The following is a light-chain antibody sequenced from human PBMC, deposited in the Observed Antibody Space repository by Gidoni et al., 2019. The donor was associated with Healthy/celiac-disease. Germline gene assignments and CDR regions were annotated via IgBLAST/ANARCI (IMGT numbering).Light chain of an antibody. CDR2: KAS. J-gene: IGKJ1*01. V-gene: IGKV1-5*03. CDR1: QSSSSW. Sequence: TQAPSTLSASVGDRVTITCRASQSSSSWLAWYQQKPGKAPKLLIYKASSLESGVPSRFSGSGSGTEFTLTISSLQPDDFATYYCQQYNSYSRTFGQGTKVEI. CDR3: QQYNSYSRT.